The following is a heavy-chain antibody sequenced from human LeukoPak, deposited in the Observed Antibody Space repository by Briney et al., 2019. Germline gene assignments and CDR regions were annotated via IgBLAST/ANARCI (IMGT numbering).Heavy chain of an antibody. Sequence: GRSLRLSCAASGFTFSSYAMHWVRQAPGKGLEWVAIISSDGSHKFYADSVKGRFTISRDNSKNTLYLQMNSLRAEDTAVYYCARAAAGTPYYFDYWGQGTLVTVSS. CDR3: ARAAAGTPYYFDY. V-gene: IGHV3-30*03. J-gene: IGHJ4*02. D-gene: IGHD6-13*01. CDR2: ISSDGSHK. CDR1: GFTFSSYA.